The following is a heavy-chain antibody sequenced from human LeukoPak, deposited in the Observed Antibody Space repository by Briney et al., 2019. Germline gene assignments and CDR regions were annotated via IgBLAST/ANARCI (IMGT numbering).Heavy chain of an antibody. CDR1: GYIFANYW. V-gene: IGHV5-51*01. CDR2: VYPSDSRT. D-gene: IGHD4/OR15-4a*01. CDR3: ARFAYGADYFPGHY. J-gene: IGHJ4*02. Sequence: GESLKISCKGSGYIFANYWIGWVRQMPGKGLQWMGIVYPSDSRTRYSPSFQGQATISADKSITTAYLQWSSLKASDTAMYFCARFAYGADYFPGHYWGQGTLVTVSS.